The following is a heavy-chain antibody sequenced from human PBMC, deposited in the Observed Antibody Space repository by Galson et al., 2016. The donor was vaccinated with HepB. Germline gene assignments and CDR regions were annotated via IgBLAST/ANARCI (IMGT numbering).Heavy chain of an antibody. CDR3: ARESGVGVACDY. CDR1: GYTFNTYG. J-gene: IGHJ4*02. D-gene: IGHD6-19*01. V-gene: IGHV1-18*01. CDR2: ISPYNGHT. Sequence: SVKVSCTASGYTFNTYGVDWVRQAPGQGLEWMGWISPYNGHTNYAQNFQGRVTMTTNTSTSTAFLELRSLRSDDTAIYCCARESGVGVACDYWGQGTLVTVSS.